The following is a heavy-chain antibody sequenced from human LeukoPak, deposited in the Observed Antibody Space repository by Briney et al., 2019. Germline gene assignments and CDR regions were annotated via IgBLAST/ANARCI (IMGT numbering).Heavy chain of an antibody. CDR1: GGSISSGSYY. Sequence: SETLSLTCTVSGGSISSGSYYWRWIRQPAGKGLEWIGRIYTSGSTNYNPSLKSRVTISVDTSKNQFSLKLSSVTAADTAVYYCARGIAAAGTESYYYYYMDVWGKGTTVTVSS. V-gene: IGHV4-61*02. D-gene: IGHD6-13*01. CDR2: IYTSGST. CDR3: ARGIAAAGTESYYYYYMDV. J-gene: IGHJ6*03.